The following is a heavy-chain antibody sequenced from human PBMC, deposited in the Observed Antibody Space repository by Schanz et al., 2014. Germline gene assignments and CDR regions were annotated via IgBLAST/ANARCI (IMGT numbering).Heavy chain of an antibody. J-gene: IGHJ1*01. CDR1: GFGFNSYS. V-gene: IGHV3-48*01. Sequence: EVRLVESGGGLVQPGGALRLSCEGSGFGFNSYSMNRVRQVPGKGLEWLSYIATSSSTRHYADSVKGRVTISRDNAKNSVSLQMRRLRVEDTAVYYCASGVHVSSLQKGLQFWGRGTLVIVSS. D-gene: IGHD3-10*01. CDR3: ASGVHVSSLQKGLQF. CDR2: IATSSSTR.